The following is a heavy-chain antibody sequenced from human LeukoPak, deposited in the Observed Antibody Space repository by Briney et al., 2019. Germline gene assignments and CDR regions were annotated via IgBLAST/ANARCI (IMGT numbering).Heavy chain of an antibody. Sequence: ASVKVSCKASGYTFTSYGISWVRQAPGQGLEWMGWISGYNGNTYYAQKFQGRVTMTADTSTNTAYMELRSLRSDDTAVYYCARDMSGNLDYWGQGTLVTVSS. D-gene: IGHD1-26*01. CDR3: ARDMSGNLDY. CDR2: ISGYNGNT. V-gene: IGHV1-18*01. CDR1: GYTFTSYG. J-gene: IGHJ4*02.